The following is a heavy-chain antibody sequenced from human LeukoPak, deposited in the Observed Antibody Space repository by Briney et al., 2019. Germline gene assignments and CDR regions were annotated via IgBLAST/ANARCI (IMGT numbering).Heavy chain of an antibody. D-gene: IGHD6-13*01. V-gene: IGHV4-61*02. CDR3: AREMISSSSWPYYFDY. CDR2: IYTSGST. CDR1: GGSISSGSYY. Sequence: SETLSLTCTVSGGSISSGSYYWSWIRQPAGKGLEWIGRIYTSGSTNYNPSLKSRVTISVDTSKNQFSLKLSSVTAADTAVYYCAREMISSSSWPYYFDYWGQGTLVTVSS. J-gene: IGHJ4*02.